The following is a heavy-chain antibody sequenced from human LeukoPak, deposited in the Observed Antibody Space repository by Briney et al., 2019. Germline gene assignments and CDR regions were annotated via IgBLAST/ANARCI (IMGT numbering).Heavy chain of an antibody. CDR2: INPSGST. CDR3: ARASYYESSNNIAFDI. CDR1: GGSISSYY. J-gene: IGHJ3*02. D-gene: IGHD3-22*01. Sequence: SETLSLTCTVSGGSISSYYWSWIRRPAGKGLEWMRRINPSGSTKYNPSLKSRVTMSLDTPKNQFSLNLGSVTAADTAVYYCARASYYESSNNIAFDIWGQGTMVTVSS. V-gene: IGHV4-4*07.